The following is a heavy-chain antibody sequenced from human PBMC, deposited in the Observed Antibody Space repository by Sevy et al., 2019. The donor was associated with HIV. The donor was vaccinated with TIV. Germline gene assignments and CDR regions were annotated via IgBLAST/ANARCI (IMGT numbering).Heavy chain of an antibody. Sequence: SETLSLTCTVSGGSISTNSYYWGWMRQPPGKGLELIGSIYYNGYTYYNPSLKSRFTISVDTSKNQFSLMLISVTAADTAVYYCGSHGYGDYHTYFDYWGQGTLVTVSS. CDR2: IYYNGYT. CDR3: GSHGYGDYHTYFDY. CDR1: GGSISTNSYY. D-gene: IGHD4-17*01. J-gene: IGHJ4*02. V-gene: IGHV4-39*01.